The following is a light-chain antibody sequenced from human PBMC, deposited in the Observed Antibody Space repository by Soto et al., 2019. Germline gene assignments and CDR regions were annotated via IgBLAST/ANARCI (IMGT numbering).Light chain of an antibody. CDR2: GAS. CDR1: QSINSE. J-gene: IGKJ2*01. CDR3: QQGHNWPLT. V-gene: IGKV3-15*01. Sequence: EIVMTQSPATLSLSPGERAALSCRASQSINSELAWYQQKPGQPPRLLIYGASTSATGVPAIFTGSESGSEFTLTISGLQSEDFSVYYCQQGHNWPLTFGQGTRLEI.